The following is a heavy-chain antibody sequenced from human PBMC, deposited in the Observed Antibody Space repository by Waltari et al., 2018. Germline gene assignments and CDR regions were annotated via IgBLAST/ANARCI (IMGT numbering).Heavy chain of an antibody. CDR3: ARVSRSSGTYYYYMDV. CDR2: IYNSGTT. Sequence: QVQLQESGPGLVKPSETLSLTCTVSGDSITNYYWNWIRQPAGKGLEWIGRIYNSGTTNYHPSFQRRVTMSRDTSKNQFSLNLNSVTAADTAVYYCARVSRSSGTYYYYMDVWGTGTTVTVS. D-gene: IGHD3-22*01. CDR1: GDSITNYY. V-gene: IGHV4-4*07. J-gene: IGHJ6*03.